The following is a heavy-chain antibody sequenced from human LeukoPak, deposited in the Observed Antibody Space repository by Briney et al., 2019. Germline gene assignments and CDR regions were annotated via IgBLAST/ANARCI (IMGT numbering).Heavy chain of an antibody. V-gene: IGHV3-7*01. CDR1: GFTFTTYW. CDR3: AKVAKYYYGSETYYFFEL. D-gene: IGHD3-10*01. J-gene: IGHJ1*01. CDR2: IKQDGTER. Sequence: GGSLRLSCAASGFTFTTYWMSWVRQAPGKGLEWVANIKQDGTERYYVDSVKGRFTISRDNVKNSLYLQMNSLRVEDTAVYYCAKVAKYYYGSETYYFFELWGQGTPVTASS.